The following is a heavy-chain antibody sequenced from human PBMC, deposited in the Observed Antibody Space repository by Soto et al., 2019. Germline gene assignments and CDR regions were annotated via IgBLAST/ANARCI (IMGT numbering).Heavy chain of an antibody. V-gene: IGHV4-30-4*01. CDR1: GGSISSGDYY. Sequence: QVQLQESGPGLVKPSQTLSLTCTVSGGSISSGDYYWSWIRQPPGKGLESIGYIYYSGSTYYNPSLKSQVTISVDTSKNQFSLELSSVTAADTAVYYCAGCSGGSCYYYGMDVWGQVTTVTVAS. CDR3: AGCSGGSCYYYGMDV. J-gene: IGHJ6*02. CDR2: IYYSGST. D-gene: IGHD2-15*01.